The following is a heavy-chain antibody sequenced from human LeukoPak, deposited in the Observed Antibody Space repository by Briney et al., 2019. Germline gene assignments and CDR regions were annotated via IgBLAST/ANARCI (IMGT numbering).Heavy chain of an antibody. CDR2: INPNSGGT. D-gene: IGHD3-10*02. CDR1: GYTFTGYY. Sequence: ASVKVSCKASGYTFTGYYMHWVRQAPGQGLGWMGWINPNSGGTNYAQKFQGRVTMTRDTSISTAYMELSRLRSDDTAVYYCARAPLFLDAFDIWGQGTMVTVSS. V-gene: IGHV1-2*02. CDR3: ARAPLFLDAFDI. J-gene: IGHJ3*02.